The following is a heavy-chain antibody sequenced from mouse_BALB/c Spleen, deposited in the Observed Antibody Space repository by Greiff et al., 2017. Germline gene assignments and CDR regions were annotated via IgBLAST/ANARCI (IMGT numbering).Heavy chain of an antibody. V-gene: IGHV1-9*01. CDR1: GYTFSSYW. D-gene: IGHD2-14*01. CDR3: ARSDYRYGMDY. CDR2: ILPGSGST. Sequence: QVQLQQSGAELMKPGASVKISCKATGYTFSSYWIEWVKQRPGHGLEWIGEILPGSGSTNYNEKFKGKATFTADTSSNTAYMQLSSLTSEDSAVYYCARSDYRYGMDYWGQGTSVTVSS. J-gene: IGHJ4*01.